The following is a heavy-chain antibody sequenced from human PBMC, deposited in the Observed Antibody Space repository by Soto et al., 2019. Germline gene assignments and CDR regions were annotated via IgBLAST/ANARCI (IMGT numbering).Heavy chain of an antibody. D-gene: IGHD6-19*01. V-gene: IGHV4-39*01. Sequence: SETLSLTCTVSGGSIRSSSYYWAWIRQPPGKGLEWIGSIFYSGTTYYNPSLKSRVTIFIDTSKSQFSLKLSSVSAADTAIYYCARRLHVVIVVAGQLGYWGQGTLVSVSS. CDR3: ARRLHVVIVVAGQLGY. CDR1: GGSIRSSSYY. J-gene: IGHJ4*02. CDR2: IFYSGTT.